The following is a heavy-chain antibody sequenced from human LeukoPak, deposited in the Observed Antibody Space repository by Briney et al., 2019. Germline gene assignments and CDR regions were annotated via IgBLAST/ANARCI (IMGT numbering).Heavy chain of an antibody. CDR2: INPNSGGT. D-gene: IGHD5-18*01. J-gene: IGHJ4*02. CDR1: GYTFTGYY. Sequence: ASVKVSCKASGYTFTGYYMHWVRQAPGQGLEWMGWINPNSGGTNYAQKFQGRVTMTRDMSISTVYMELSRLRSDDTAVYYCARDPVDTAMVTGGYWGQGTVVTVSS. CDR3: ARDPVDTAMVTGGY. V-gene: IGHV1-2*02.